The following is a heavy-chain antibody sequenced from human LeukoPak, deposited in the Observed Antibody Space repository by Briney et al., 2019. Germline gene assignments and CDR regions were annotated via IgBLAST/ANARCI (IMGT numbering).Heavy chain of an antibody. J-gene: IGHJ5*01. V-gene: IGHV3-74*01. CDR2: IDDVGSGT. D-gene: IGHD2-21*02. CDR3: ATVFDF. CDR1: GFTLSSSW. Sequence: PGGSLRLSCAVSGFTLSSSWMHWVRQVPGKGLVWVSRIDDVGSGTSYADSVKGRFTISRDDAKNTVYLQMNSLRAEDTAVYYCATVFDFWGQGTLVTVSS.